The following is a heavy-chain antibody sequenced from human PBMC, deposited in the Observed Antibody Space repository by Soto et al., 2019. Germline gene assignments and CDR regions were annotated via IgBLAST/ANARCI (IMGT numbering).Heavy chain of an antibody. CDR3: ARDGSSNHYYYYGMDV. Sequence: QVQLVESGGGVVQPGRSLRLSCAASGFTFSSYGMHWVRQAPGKGPEWVAVIWYDGSNKYYADSVKGRFTISRDNSKNTLYLQMNSLRAEDTAVYYCARDGSSNHYYYYGMDVWGQGTTVTVSS. J-gene: IGHJ6*02. CDR1: GFTFSSYG. V-gene: IGHV3-33*01. D-gene: IGHD6-13*01. CDR2: IWYDGSNK.